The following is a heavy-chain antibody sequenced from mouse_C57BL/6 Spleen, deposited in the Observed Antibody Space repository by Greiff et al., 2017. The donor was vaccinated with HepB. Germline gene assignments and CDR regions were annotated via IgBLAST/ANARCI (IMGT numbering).Heavy chain of an antibody. CDR1: GYTFTSYW. CDR2: IHPNSGST. V-gene: IGHV1-64*01. D-gene: IGHD3-2*02. J-gene: IGHJ2*01. Sequence: QVQLQQPGAELVKPGASVKLSCKASGYTFTSYWMHWVKQRPGQGLEWIGMIHPNSGSTNYNEKFKSKATLTVDKSSSTAYMQLSSLTSEDSAVYYCARWQLRPYFGYWGQGTTLTVSS. CDR3: ARWQLRPYFGY.